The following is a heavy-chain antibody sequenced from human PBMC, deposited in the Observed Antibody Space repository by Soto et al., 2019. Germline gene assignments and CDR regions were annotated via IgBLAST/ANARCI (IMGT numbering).Heavy chain of an antibody. J-gene: IGHJ5*02. D-gene: IGHD6-13*01. Sequence: QVTVKESGPVLVKPTETLTLTCTVSGFSLSNAGLGVSWIRQPPGKALEWLAHIFSNDEKSYSTSLKSRLTISKDPSKSQVVLTMTHMDPVDTATYYCASTYSSSWYWFDPWGQGTLVTVSS. CDR3: ASTYSSSWYWFDP. CDR1: GFSLSNAGLG. V-gene: IGHV2-26*04. CDR2: IFSNDEK.